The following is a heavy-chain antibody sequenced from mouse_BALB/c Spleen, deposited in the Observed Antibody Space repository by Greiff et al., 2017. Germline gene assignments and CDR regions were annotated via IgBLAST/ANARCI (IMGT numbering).Heavy chain of an antibody. D-gene: IGHD1-2*01. CDR2: ISSGSSTI. J-gene: IGHJ2*01. Sequence: EVQRVESGGGLVQPGGSRKLSCAASGFTFSSFGMHWVRQAPEKGLEWVAYISSGSSTIYYADTVKGRFTISRDNPKNTLFLQMTSLRSEDTAMYYCARSGVRPNFDYWGQGTTLTVSS. V-gene: IGHV5-17*02. CDR1: GFTFSSFG. CDR3: ARSGVRPNFDY.